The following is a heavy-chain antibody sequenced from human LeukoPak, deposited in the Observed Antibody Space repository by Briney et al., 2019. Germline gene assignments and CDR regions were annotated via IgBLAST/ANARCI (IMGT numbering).Heavy chain of an antibody. V-gene: IGHV1-24*01. Sequence: VASVKVSCKVSGYTLTELSMHWVRQAPGKGLEWMGGFDPEDGETIYAQKFQGRVTMTEDTSTDTAYMELSSLRSEDTAVYYCATDHSTMVRGVIIEWGQGTLVTVSS. CDR1: GYTLTELS. CDR3: ATDHSTMVRGVIIE. D-gene: IGHD3-10*01. J-gene: IGHJ4*02. CDR2: FDPEDGET.